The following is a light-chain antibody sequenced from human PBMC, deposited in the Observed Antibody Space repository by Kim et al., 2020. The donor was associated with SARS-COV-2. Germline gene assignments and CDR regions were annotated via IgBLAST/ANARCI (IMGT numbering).Light chain of an antibody. J-gene: IGLJ3*02. CDR3: QAWDSSTWV. Sequence: VSPGQTASITCSGDKLGDKYACWYQQKPGQSPVLVIYQDSKRPSGIPERFSGSNAGNTATLTISGTQAMDEADYYCQAWDSSTWVFGGGTQLTVL. CDR2: QDS. CDR1: KLGDKY. V-gene: IGLV3-1*01.